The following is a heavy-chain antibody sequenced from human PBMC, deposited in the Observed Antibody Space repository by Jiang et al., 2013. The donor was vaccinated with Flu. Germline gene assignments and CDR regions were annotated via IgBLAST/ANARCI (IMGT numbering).Heavy chain of an antibody. CDR2: WNDDK. Sequence: WNDDKHYSPSLKSRLTITKDTSKNQVVLTMTNMDPVDTATYYCAHSRAGDLSSGYLYYFDYWGQGTLVTVSS. V-gene: IGHV2-5*01. D-gene: IGHD3-22*01. J-gene: IGHJ4*02. CDR3: AHSRAGDLSSGYLYYFDY.